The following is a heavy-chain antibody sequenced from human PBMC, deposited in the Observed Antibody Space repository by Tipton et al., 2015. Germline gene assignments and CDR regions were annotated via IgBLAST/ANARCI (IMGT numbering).Heavy chain of an antibody. CDR3: ARARGRHGGLFDS. J-gene: IGHJ4*02. CDR2: IYYSGST. D-gene: IGHD4-23*01. V-gene: IGHV4-59*01. Sequence: TLSLTCTVSGGSFSDYYWSWIRQSPGEGLEWIGYIYYSGSTNYNPSLRSRVAMSMDTSKTQFSLKMSSVTASDTAVYYCARARGRHGGLFDSWGQGTLVTFSS. CDR1: GGSFSDYY.